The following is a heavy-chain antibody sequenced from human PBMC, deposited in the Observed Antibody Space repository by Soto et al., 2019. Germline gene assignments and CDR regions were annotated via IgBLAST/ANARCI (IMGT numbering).Heavy chain of an antibody. D-gene: IGHD4-17*01. CDR3: VKEETTVTSYYYYGMDV. Sequence: GGSLRLSCSASGFTFSSYAMHWVRQAPGKGLEYVSAISSNGGSTYYADSVKGRFTISRDNSKNTLYLQMSSLRAEDTAVYYCVKEETTVTSYYYYGMDVWGQGTTVTVSS. J-gene: IGHJ6*02. CDR2: ISSNGGST. V-gene: IGHV3-64D*08. CDR1: GFTFSSYA.